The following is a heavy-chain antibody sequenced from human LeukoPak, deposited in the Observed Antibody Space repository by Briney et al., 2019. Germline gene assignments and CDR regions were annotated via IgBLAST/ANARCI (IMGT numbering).Heavy chain of an antibody. CDR1: GGTFSSYA. CDR2: IIPIFGTA. D-gene: IGHD2-2*01. CDR3: ARAHVVPAAIWRSYYYYYMDV. J-gene: IGHJ6*03. V-gene: IGHV1-69*05. Sequence: GASVKVSCKASGGTFSSYAISWVRQAPGQGLEWMGGIIPIFGTANYAQKFQGRVTITTDESTSTAYMELSSLRSEDTAVYYCARAHVVPAAIWRSYYYYYMDVWGKGTTVTVSS.